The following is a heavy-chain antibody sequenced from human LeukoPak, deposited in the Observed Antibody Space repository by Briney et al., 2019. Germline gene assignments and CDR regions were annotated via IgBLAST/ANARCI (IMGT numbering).Heavy chain of an antibody. D-gene: IGHD6-19*01. V-gene: IGHV3-21*01. Sequence: GGSLRLSCAASGFTFSAYNMNWVRRTPGKGLEWVSSITTSSSYMFYADSVRGRFTISRDNAVNSLYLQMNSLRDEDTAVYYCARDPYSGGYGAYYYYYMDVWGKGTTVTVSS. CDR3: ARDPYSGGYGAYYYYYMDV. J-gene: IGHJ6*03. CDR1: GFTFSAYN. CDR2: ITTSSSYM.